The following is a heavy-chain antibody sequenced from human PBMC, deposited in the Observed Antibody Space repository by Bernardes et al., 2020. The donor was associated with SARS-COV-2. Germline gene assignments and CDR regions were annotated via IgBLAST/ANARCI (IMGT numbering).Heavy chain of an antibody. J-gene: IGHJ6*03. D-gene: IGHD2-2*01. CDR2: IKQEGREK. V-gene: IGHV3-7*05. CDR3: ARVDIVVVPGASLHSGLYYYYYMDV. Sequence: GGSPRPSCTASGLTFSSYWISWVRPAPGKWLEWVANIKQEGREKYYVYSVKGRFTISRDNAKNSLYLQMNSLRAEDTAVYYCARVDIVVVPGASLHSGLYYYYYMDVWGKGATVTVSS. CDR1: GLTFSSYW.